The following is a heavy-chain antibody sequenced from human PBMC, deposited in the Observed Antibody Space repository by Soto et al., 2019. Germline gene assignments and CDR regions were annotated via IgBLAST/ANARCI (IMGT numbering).Heavy chain of an antibody. CDR3: ARGVVVAAPYYYCGMDA. CDR1: GFTFSSYG. D-gene: IGHD2-15*01. V-gene: IGHV3-33*01. CDR2: IWYDGSNK. J-gene: IGHJ6*02. Sequence: QVQLVESGGGVVQPGRSLRLSCAASGFTFSSYGMHWVRQAPGKGLEWVAVIWYDGSNKYYADSVKGRFTISRDNSKNTLYLQMYSLRAEHTAGYYCARGVVVAAPYYYCGMDAWGQATTVTVSS.